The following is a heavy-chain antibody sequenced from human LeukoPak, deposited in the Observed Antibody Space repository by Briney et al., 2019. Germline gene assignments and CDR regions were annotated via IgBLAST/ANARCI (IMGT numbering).Heavy chain of an antibody. Sequence: ASVKVPGKASGYTFTGHYIHWVRQAPGQGLEWMGWINPNSGGTQYAQKLQGRVTMTRDTSISTAYMELSSLRPDDTAVYYCARDALGDVILWFGELAYWGQGTLVTVSS. CDR2: INPNSGGT. CDR3: ARDALGDVILWFGELAY. D-gene: IGHD3-10*01. CDR1: GYTFTGHY. V-gene: IGHV1-2*02. J-gene: IGHJ4*02.